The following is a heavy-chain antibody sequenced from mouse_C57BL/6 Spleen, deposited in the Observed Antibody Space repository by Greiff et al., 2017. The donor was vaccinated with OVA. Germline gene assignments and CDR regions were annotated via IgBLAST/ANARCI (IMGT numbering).Heavy chain of an antibody. CDR3: AREGGIYYDYDGYFDV. J-gene: IGHJ1*03. CDR2: INPNNGGT. CDR1: GYTFTDYN. V-gene: IGHV1-18*01. D-gene: IGHD2-4*01. Sequence: VQLQQSGPELVKPGASVKIPCKASGYTFTDYNMDWVKQSPGKSLEWIGDINPNNGGTIYNQKFKGKATLTVDESSSTAYMELRSLTSEDTAVYYCAREGGIYYDYDGYFDVWGTGTTVTVSS.